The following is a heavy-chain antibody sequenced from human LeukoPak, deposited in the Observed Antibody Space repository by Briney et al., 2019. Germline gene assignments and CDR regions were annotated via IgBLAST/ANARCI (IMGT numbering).Heavy chain of an antibody. Sequence: PGGSLRLSCAASGFTFSSYEMNWVRQAPGKGLEWVSYISSSGSTIYYADSVKGRLTISRDNAKNSLYLQMNSLRAEDTAVYYCARDQYQLRSYYYGMDVWGQGTTVTVSS. CDR3: ARDQYQLRSYYYGMDV. CDR1: GFTFSSYE. V-gene: IGHV3-48*03. J-gene: IGHJ6*02. D-gene: IGHD2-2*01. CDR2: ISSSGSTI.